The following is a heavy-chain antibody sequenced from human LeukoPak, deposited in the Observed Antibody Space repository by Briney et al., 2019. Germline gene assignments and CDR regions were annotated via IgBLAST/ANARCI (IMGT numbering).Heavy chain of an antibody. D-gene: IGHD3-10*01. V-gene: IGHV3-23*01. CDR1: GFTFTSYA. J-gene: IGHJ4*02. CDR3: AKYVFSYGSGSYLAH. CDR2: INKNGGTT. Sequence: GGSLRLSCAASGFTFTSYAMSWVRQAPGKGLEWVSTINKNGGTTYYADSVKGRFTISRDNSDNTLHQQMNSPRAEDTAVYYCAKYVFSYGSGSYLAHWGQGTQVTVSS.